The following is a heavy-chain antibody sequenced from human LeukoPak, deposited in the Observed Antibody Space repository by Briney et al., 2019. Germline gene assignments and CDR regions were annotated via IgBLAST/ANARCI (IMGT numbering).Heavy chain of an antibody. V-gene: IGHV1-18*01. CDR3: ARVGGDYGASDI. Sequence: ASVKVSCKPSGYTFTTYTITWVRQAPGQGLEWMGWISTYNGNTNYAQMLQGRVTMTTDTSTSTAYMELRSLRSDDTAVYYCARVGGDYGASDIWGQGTMVTVSS. CDR1: GYTFTTYT. D-gene: IGHD4-17*01. CDR2: ISTYNGNT. J-gene: IGHJ3*02.